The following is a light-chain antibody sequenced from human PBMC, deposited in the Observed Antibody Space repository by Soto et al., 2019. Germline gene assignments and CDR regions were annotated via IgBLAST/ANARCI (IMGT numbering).Light chain of an antibody. Sequence: QLVLTQPPSVSGAPGQRVTISCTGSSSNIGAGYDVHWYQQLPGTAPKLLIYGNSNRPSGVPDRFSGSKSGTSASLAITGPRAEDGADYYSQPKDRTLGPPYVFGTGTNPTAL. CDR1: SSNIGAGYD. V-gene: IGLV1-40*01. J-gene: IGLJ1*01. CDR2: GNS. CDR3: QPKDRTLGPPYV.